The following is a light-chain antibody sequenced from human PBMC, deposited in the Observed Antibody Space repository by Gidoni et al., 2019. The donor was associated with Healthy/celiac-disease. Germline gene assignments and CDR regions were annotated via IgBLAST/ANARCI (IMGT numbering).Light chain of an antibody. CDR1: HSVSSSY. CDR2: GAS. J-gene: IGKJ4*01. CDR3: QKYGSSFT. V-gene: IGKV3-20*01. Sequence: EIVFTQSPGTLSLSPGERATLSCRSSHSVSSSYLAWYQKKPGQAPRLLIYGASSRATGIPDRFSGSGSGTDFTLTISRLEPEDFAVYYCQKYGSSFTFGGGTKVEIK.